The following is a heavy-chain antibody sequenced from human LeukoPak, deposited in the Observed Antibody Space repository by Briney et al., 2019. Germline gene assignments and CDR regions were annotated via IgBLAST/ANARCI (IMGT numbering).Heavy chain of an antibody. V-gene: IGHV3-21*01. D-gene: IGHD3-22*01. J-gene: IGHJ4*02. CDR2: ISSSSSYI. CDR3: ARAGYYDSSGYPGY. Sequence: SGGSLRLSCAASGFTFSSYGMHWVRQAPGKGLEWVSSISSSSSYIYYADSVKGRFTISRDNAKNSLYLQMNSLRAEDTAVYYCARAGYYDSSGYPGYWGQGTLVTVSS. CDR1: GFTFSSYG.